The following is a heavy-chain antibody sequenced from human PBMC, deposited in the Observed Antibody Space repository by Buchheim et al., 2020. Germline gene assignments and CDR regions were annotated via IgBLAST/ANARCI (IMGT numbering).Heavy chain of an antibody. CDR2: INPNSGGT. Sequence: QVQLVQSGAEVKKPGASVKVSCKASGYTFTGYYMHWVRQAPGQGLEWMGRINPNSGGTNYAQKFQGRVTMTRDTSISTAYMELSRLRSDDTAVYYCAREDPGIAAAGTSSMYFDLWGRGTL. CDR1: GYTFTGYY. J-gene: IGHJ2*01. CDR3: AREDPGIAAAGTSSMYFDL. D-gene: IGHD6-13*01. V-gene: IGHV1-2*06.